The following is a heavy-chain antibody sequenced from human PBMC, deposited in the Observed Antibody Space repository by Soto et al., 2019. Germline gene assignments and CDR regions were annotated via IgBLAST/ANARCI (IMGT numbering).Heavy chain of an antibody. CDR2: INHSGST. Sequence: QVQLQQWGAGLLKPSETLSLTCAVYGGSLSGYYWSWIRQPPGKGLEWIGEINHSGSTNYNPSLKSRVTISVDTSKNQFSLKLRSVTAADTAVYYCARDNGDHEGPFDYWGQGTLVTVSS. J-gene: IGHJ4*02. D-gene: IGHD4-17*01. CDR1: GGSLSGYY. CDR3: ARDNGDHEGPFDY. V-gene: IGHV4-34*01.